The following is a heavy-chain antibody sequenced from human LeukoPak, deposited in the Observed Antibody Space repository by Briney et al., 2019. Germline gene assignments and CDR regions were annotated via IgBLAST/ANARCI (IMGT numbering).Heavy chain of an antibody. CDR2: ISGSGGST. D-gene: IGHD3-16*01. CDR1: GFAFSSYA. CDR3: AKDQGPGGWFDP. Sequence: PGGSLRLSCAASGFAFSSYAMSWVRQAPGKGLEWVSAISGSGGSTYYADSVKGRFTISRDNSKNTLYLQMYSLRAEDTAVYYCAKDQGPGGWFDPWGQGTLVTVSS. J-gene: IGHJ5*02. V-gene: IGHV3-23*01.